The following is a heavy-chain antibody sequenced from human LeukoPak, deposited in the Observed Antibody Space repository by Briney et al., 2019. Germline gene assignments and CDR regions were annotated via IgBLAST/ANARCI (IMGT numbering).Heavy chain of an antibody. J-gene: IGHJ4*02. Sequence: ASVKVSCKASGYTFTGYYMHWVRQAPGQGLEWMGGIIPIFGTANYAQKFQGRVTITADKSTSTAYMELSSLRSEDTAVYYCAQGGLRQQLFLWGQGTLVTVSS. D-gene: IGHD6-6*01. CDR3: AQGGLRQQLFL. CDR2: IIPIFGTA. V-gene: IGHV1-69*06. CDR1: GYTFTGYY.